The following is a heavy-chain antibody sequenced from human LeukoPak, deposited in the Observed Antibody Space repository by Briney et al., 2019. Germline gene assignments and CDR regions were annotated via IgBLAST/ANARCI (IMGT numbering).Heavy chain of an antibody. Sequence: GGSLRLSCAASGFPFSDYYMSWIRQAPGKGLEWVSYISSSSSYTNYADSVKGRFTISRDNAKNSLYLQMNSLRAEDTAVYYCARGITMVRGVIKIAWGQGTLVTVSS. CDR2: ISSSSSYT. CDR1: GFPFSDYY. V-gene: IGHV3-11*06. CDR3: ARGITMVRGVIKIA. J-gene: IGHJ5*02. D-gene: IGHD3-10*01.